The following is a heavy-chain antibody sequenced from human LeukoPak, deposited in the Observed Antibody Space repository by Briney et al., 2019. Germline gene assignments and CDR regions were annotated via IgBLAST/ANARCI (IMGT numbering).Heavy chain of an antibody. V-gene: IGHV1-69*01. CDR1: GGTFSSYA. Sequence: ASVTVSCKASGGTFSSYAISWVRQAPGQGLEWMGGIIPIFGTANYAQKFQGRATITADESTSTAYMELSSLRSEDTAVYYCARDQGYCSGGSCYPLDYWGQGTLVTVSS. CDR2: IIPIFGTA. CDR3: ARDQGYCSGGSCYPLDY. J-gene: IGHJ4*02. D-gene: IGHD2-15*01.